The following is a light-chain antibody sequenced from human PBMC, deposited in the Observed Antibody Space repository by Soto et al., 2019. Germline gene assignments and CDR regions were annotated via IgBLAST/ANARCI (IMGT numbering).Light chain of an antibody. CDR1: QSISSN. CDR3: QQYNNWPPLT. Sequence: DIGMNQSPATLSVSPGERATLSCRASQSISSNSLGWYQQKPGQAPRLLIYGASTRATGIPARFSGSGSGTEFTLTISSLQSEDFAVYYCQQYNNWPPLTFGGGTKVDIK. J-gene: IGKJ4*01. V-gene: IGKV3-15*01. CDR2: GAS.